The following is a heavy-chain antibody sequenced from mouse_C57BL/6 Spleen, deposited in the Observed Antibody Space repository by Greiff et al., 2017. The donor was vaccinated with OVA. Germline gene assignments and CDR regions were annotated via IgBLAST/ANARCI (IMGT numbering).Heavy chain of an antibody. V-gene: IGHV1-55*01. CDR2: IYPGSGST. D-gene: IGHD2-4*01. CDR3: ARIYDYFEYFDV. Sequence: QVQLQQPGAELVKPGASVKMSCKASGYTFTSYWITWVKQRPGQGLEWIGDIYPGSGSTNYNEKFKSKATLTVDTSSSTAYMQLSSLTSEDSAVYYCARIYDYFEYFDVWGTGTTVTVSS. CDR1: GYTFTSYW. J-gene: IGHJ1*03.